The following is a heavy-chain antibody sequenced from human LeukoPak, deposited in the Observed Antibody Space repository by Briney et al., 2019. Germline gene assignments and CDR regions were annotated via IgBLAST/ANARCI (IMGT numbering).Heavy chain of an antibody. V-gene: IGHV4-34*01. J-gene: IGHJ4*02. CDR2: INHSGST. Sequence: PSETLSLTCAVYGGSFSGYYWSWIRQPPGKGLEWIGEINHSGSTNYNPSLKSRVTISVDTSKNQFSLKLSSVTAADTAVYYCARASPEPNSSGWYWGAEIGGSLDYWGQGTLVTVSS. CDR3: ARASPEPNSSGWYWGAEIGGSLDY. D-gene: IGHD6-19*01. CDR1: GGSFSGYY.